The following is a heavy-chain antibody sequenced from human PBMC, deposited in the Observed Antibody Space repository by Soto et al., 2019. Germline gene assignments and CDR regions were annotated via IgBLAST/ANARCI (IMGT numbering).Heavy chain of an antibody. D-gene: IGHD5-12*01. J-gene: IGHJ4*02. CDR3: TKNSAYALDY. CDR2: VHHSGGT. CDR1: GGSVSNNNW. V-gene: IGHV4-4*02. Sequence: QVQLQESGPGLVKPSGTLSLSCAVSGGSVSNNNWWRWVRQSPGNGLEWIGEVHHSGGTSYNPSLESRATLSVDKSKNELSLGLNYVTAADTAVYYCTKNSAYALDYWGLGILVTVSS.